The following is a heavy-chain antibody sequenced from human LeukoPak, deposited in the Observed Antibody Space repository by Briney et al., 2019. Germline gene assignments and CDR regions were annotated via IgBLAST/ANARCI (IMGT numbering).Heavy chain of an antibody. J-gene: IGHJ4*02. D-gene: IGHD5-18*01. Sequence: SETLSLTCAVYGGSFSGYYWSWIRQPPGKGLEWIGEISHSGSTNYNPSLKSRVTISVDTSKNQFSLKLSSVTAADTAVYYCASRDSYGYVWGQGTLVTVSS. V-gene: IGHV4-34*01. CDR2: ISHSGST. CDR1: GGSFSGYY. CDR3: ASRDSYGYV.